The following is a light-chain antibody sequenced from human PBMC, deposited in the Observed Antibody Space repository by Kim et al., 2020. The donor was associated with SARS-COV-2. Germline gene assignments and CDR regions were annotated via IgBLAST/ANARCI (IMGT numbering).Light chain of an antibody. V-gene: IGLV3-27*01. CDR3: YSAADKVV. CDR2: KDS. CDR1: VLAKKY. Sequence: SYELTQPSSVSVSPGQTARITCSGDVLAKKYARWFQQKPGQAPVLVIYKDSERPSGIPERFSGSSSGTTVTLTISGAQVEDEADYYCYSAADKVVFGGGTQLTGL. J-gene: IGLJ2*01.